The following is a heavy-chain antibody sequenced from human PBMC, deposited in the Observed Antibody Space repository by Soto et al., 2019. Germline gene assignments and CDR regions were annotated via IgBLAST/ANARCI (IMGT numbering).Heavy chain of an antibody. J-gene: IGHJ6*01. D-gene: IGHD1-7*01. V-gene: IGHV3-30*18. CDR3: AKGGRQGNYGGYYGMEV. CDR2: ISYDGSNK. CDR1: VFTFSSYG. Sequence: PGGSLRLSCAASVFTFSSYGMHCVRHSPGKGLEWVAVISYDGSNKYYADSVKGRFTISRDNSKNTLYLQMNSLRAEDTAVYYCAKGGRQGNYGGYYGMEVWGQGTTVIVS.